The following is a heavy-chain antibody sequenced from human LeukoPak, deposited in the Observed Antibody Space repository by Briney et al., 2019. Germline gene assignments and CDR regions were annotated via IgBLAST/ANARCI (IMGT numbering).Heavy chain of an antibody. CDR1: GGSISSGNW. V-gene: IGHV4-4*02. CDR2: IYHSGST. CDR3: AREDHDAFDI. J-gene: IGHJ3*02. Sequence: SETLSLTCAVSGGSISSGNWWSWVRQPPGKGLEWIGEIYHSGSTNYNPSLKSRVTISVDTSKNQFSLRLNSVTAADTAVYYCAREDHDAFDIWGQGTMVTVSS.